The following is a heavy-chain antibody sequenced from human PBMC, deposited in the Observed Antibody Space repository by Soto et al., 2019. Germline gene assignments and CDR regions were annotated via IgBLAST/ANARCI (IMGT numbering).Heavy chain of an antibody. V-gene: IGHV3-48*01. Sequence: GGSLRLSCAASGFTFSSYSMNWVRQAPGKGLEWVSYISSSSSTIYYADSVKGRFTISRDNAKNSLYLQMNSLRAEDTAVYYCASDLGETKGLFDYWGQGTLVTVSS. CDR3: ASDLGETKGLFDY. D-gene: IGHD3-16*01. CDR1: GFTFSSYS. CDR2: ISSSSSTI. J-gene: IGHJ4*02.